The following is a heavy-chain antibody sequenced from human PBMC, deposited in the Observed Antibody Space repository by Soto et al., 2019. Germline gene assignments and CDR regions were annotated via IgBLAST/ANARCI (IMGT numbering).Heavy chain of an antibody. CDR1: GGSISSSSYY. CDR3: AGSVVGITMVRGVIIY. J-gene: IGHJ4*02. V-gene: IGHV4-39*01. D-gene: IGHD3-10*01. Sequence: SETLSLTCTVSGGSISSSSYYWGWIRQPPGKGLEWIGSIYYSGSTYYNPSLKSRVTISVDTSKNQFSLKLSSVTAADTAVYYCAGSVVGITMVRGVIIYWGQGTLVTVSS. CDR2: IYYSGST.